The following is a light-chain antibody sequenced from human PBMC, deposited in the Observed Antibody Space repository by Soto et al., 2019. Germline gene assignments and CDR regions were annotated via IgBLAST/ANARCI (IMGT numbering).Light chain of an antibody. J-gene: IGKJ1*01. Sequence: DIQMTQSPSTLSASVGDRVTITCRASQSTSTWLVWYQHKPGKAPNLLIYKASSLESGVPSRFSGSGSGTEFTLTISSLQSDDVATYYCQQYGRYRTFGQGTKVEIK. CDR2: KAS. CDR3: QQYGRYRT. V-gene: IGKV1-5*03. CDR1: QSTSTW.